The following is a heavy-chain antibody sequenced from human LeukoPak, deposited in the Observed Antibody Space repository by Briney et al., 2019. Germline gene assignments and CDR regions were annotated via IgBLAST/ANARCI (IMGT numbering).Heavy chain of an antibody. CDR2: IYNSGSTHYSGST. D-gene: IGHD5-24*01. J-gene: IGHJ4*02. V-gene: IGHV4-30-4*01. CDR1: GGSISSGDYY. Sequence: SETLSLTCTVSGGSISSGDYYWSWIRQPPGKGLECIGYIYNSGSTHYSGSTYYNPSLKSRVTISVDTSKNQFSLKLSSVTAADTAVYYCAKVQEMGTILPPFHYWGQGTLVTVSS. CDR3: AKVQEMGTILPPFHY.